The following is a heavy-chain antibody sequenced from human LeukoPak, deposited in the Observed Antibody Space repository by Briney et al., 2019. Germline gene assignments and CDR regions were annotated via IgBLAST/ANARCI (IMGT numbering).Heavy chain of an antibody. CDR1: GFTFSSYA. V-gene: IGHV3-23*01. CDR2: LSGSGGNT. CDR3: AKDQSYDFWSGYFVFDP. Sequence: GGSLRLSCAASGFTFSSYAMSWVRQATWKGLEWVSGLSGSGGNTYYADSVKGRFVISRDSSNNTLYLRMNSLRAEDTAVYYCAKDQSYDFWSGYFVFDPWGQGTLVTVSS. D-gene: IGHD3-3*01. J-gene: IGHJ5*02.